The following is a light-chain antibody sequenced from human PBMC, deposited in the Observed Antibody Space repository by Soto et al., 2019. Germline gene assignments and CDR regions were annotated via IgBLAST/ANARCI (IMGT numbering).Light chain of an antibody. CDR1: QTISNW. V-gene: IGKV1-5*01. CDR2: DAS. J-gene: IGKJ5*01. CDR3: QQRSNWPLIT. Sequence: IQMTQSPSTLSASVGDRVTITCRASQTISNWLAWYQQKPGKAPKLLIYDASSLQSGVPSRFSGRGSGTEFTLTISSLQPDDFAVYYCQQRSNWPLITFGQGTRLEIK.